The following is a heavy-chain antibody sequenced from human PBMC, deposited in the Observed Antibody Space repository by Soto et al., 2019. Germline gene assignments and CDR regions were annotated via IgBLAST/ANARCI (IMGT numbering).Heavy chain of an antibody. J-gene: IGHJ4*02. CDR3: AKESLTEHYGDTLFDY. Sequence: EVQLLESGGALVRPGGYLRLSCAAYGFSFHNYALSWVRQAPVKGLEWVSTFSAGGRAYYAASVQGRFTIARDSSQDTVHLQISDLRPEDTAVYYWAKESLTEHYGDTLFDYLGQGARVTGSS. CDR1: GFSFHNYA. D-gene: IGHD4-17*01. CDR2: FSAGGRA. V-gene: IGHV3-23*01.